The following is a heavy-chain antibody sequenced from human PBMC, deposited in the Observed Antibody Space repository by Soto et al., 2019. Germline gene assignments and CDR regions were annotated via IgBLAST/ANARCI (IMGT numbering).Heavy chain of an antibody. V-gene: IGHV4-39*01. D-gene: IGHD3-22*01. CDR1: GGSISNPSYY. Sequence: SETLSLTCTVSGGSISNPSYYWGWVRQPPGKGLEWIGDIFYTGRTYYSPSLRSRVTISVDTSKEQFSLKPNSVTAADTAVYFCARAGDSSGYYYVFDYWGQGTLVTVSS. CDR3: ARAGDSSGYYYVFDY. J-gene: IGHJ4*02. CDR2: IFYTGRT.